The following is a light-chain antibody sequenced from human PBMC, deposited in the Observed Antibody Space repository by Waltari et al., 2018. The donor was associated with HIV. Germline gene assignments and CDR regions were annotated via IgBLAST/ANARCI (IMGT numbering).Light chain of an antibody. CDR1: QSLLHSNGYKN. CDR2: LGS. CDR3: MQALQTPRT. J-gene: IGKJ4*01. V-gene: IGKV2-28*01. Sequence: DIVLTQSPLSLPVTPGEPASISCGSSQSLLHSNGYKNLDWYLQKPGQPPHLLIYLGSNRASGVPDRFSGSGSGTNFTLKISRVEADDVGTYYCMQALQTPRTFGGGTKVEIK.